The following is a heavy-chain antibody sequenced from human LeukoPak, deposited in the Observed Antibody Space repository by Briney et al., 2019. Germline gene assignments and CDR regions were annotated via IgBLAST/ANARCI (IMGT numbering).Heavy chain of an antibody. CDR1: GFTFSSYS. D-gene: IGHD1-26*01. Sequence: GGSLRLSCAASGFTFSSYSMNWVRQAPGKGLEWVSAISSSGYSTYYADSVKGRFTISRDDSKSTLYLQMNSLRAEDSALYYCAKGGVGAVYYFDYWGQGTLVTVSS. J-gene: IGHJ4*02. CDR2: ISSSGYST. V-gene: IGHV3-23*01. CDR3: AKGGVGAVYYFDY.